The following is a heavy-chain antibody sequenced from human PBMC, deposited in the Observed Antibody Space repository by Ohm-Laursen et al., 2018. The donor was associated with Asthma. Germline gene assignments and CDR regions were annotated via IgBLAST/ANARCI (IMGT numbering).Heavy chain of an antibody. D-gene: IGHD4-17*01. CDR1: GYTFTSYG. Sequence: VASVKVSCKASGYTFTSYGISWVRQAPGQGLEWMGWISAYNGNTNYAQKLQGRVTMTTDTSTSTAYMELRSLRSDDTAVYYCARPHGDYADGQRYFDYWGQGTLVTVSS. J-gene: IGHJ4*02. V-gene: IGHV1-18*01. CDR3: ARPHGDYADGQRYFDY. CDR2: ISAYNGNT.